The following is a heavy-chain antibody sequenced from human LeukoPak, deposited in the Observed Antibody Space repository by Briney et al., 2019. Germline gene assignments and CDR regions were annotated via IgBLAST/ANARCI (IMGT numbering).Heavy chain of an antibody. Sequence: GGSLRLSCAASGFTFSDYYMSWIRQTPWEGLEWVSYISSSGNIIYYADSVKDRFTISRDNAKNSLYLQMNSLRAEDTAIYYCAGGAVGPGVADSWGQGTLVTVS. J-gene: IGHJ5*01. D-gene: IGHD1-26*01. CDR3: AGGAVGPGVADS. V-gene: IGHV3-11*01. CDR1: GFTFSDYY. CDR2: ISSSGNII.